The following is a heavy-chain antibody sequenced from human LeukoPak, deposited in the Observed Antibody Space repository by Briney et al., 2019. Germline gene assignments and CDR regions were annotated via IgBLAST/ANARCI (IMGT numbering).Heavy chain of an antibody. CDR2: ITLGGDP. CDR3: ARSAARDSFSTLVRRVYWFDP. CDR1: GASFSGVY. Sequence: SETLSLTCSVSGASFSGVYWTWIRQSPGRGLEWIGEITLGGDPNYNPSLKSRVTISLDTSNNQSSLYLTSVTAADTSVYYCARSAARDSFSTLVRRVYWFDPWGQGTLVTVSP. V-gene: IGHV4-34*01. J-gene: IGHJ5*02. D-gene: IGHD6-13*01.